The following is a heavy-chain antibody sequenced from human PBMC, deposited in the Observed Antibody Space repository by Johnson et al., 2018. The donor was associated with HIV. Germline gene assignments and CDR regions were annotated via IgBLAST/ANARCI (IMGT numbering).Heavy chain of an antibody. CDR3: ARVGQQSNAFDI. J-gene: IGHJ3*02. V-gene: IGHV3-23*03. CDR1: GFTFSSYA. CDR2: IYSGGST. Sequence: EQLVESGGGLVQPGGSLRLSCAASGFTFSSYAMSWVRQAPGKGLEWVSVIYSGGSTYYADSVKGRFTISRDNSNNTLYLQMNSLKTEDTAVYYCARVGQQSNAFDIWGQGTMGTVSS. D-gene: IGHD6-13*01.